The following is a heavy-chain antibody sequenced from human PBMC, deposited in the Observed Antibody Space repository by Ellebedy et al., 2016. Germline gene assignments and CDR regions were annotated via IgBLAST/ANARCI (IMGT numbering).Heavy chain of an antibody. J-gene: IGHJ4*02. CDR2: INPDSGET. Sequence: ASVKVSCKASGYTFTNYYLHWVRRAPGQGLEWVGWINPDSGETNYAQKFQGSVTMTRDTSVSTAFLEVTSDDTAFYYCSKSDWHRAFDHWGQGTLVTVSS. CDR1: GYTFTNYY. D-gene: IGHD2-21*01. V-gene: IGHV1-2*04. CDR3: SKSDWHRAFDH.